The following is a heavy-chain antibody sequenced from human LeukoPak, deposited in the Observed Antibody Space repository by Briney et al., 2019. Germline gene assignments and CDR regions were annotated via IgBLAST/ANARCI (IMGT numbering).Heavy chain of an antibody. D-gene: IGHD3-3*01. CDR1: GGTFSSYA. CDR3: ARERGRSTIFGVVITGGDAFDI. J-gene: IGHJ3*02. V-gene: IGHV1-2*02. CDR2: INPNSGGT. Sequence: GASVKVSCKASGGTFSSYAISWVRQAPGQGLEWMGWINPNSGGTNYAQKFQGRVTMTRDTSISTAYMELSRLRSDDTAVYYCARERGRSTIFGVVITGGDAFDIWGQGTMVTVSS.